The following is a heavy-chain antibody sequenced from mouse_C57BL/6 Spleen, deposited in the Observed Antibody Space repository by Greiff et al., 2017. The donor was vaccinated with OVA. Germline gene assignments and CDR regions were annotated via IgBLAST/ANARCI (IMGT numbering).Heavy chain of an antibody. D-gene: IGHD1-1*01. CDR1: GYTFTSYW. Sequence: VQLQQSGAELVRPGSSVKLSCKASGYTFTSYWMHWVKQRPIQGLEWIGNIDPSDSETHYNQKFKDKATLTVDKSSSTAYMQLSSLTSEDSAVYYCARGGALTTVVGFDYWGQGTTLTVSS. CDR2: IDPSDSET. J-gene: IGHJ2*01. CDR3: ARGGALTTVVGFDY. V-gene: IGHV1-52*01.